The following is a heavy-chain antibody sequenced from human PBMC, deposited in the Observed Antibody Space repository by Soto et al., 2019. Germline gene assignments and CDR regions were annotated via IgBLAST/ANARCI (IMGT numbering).Heavy chain of an antibody. CDR1: GGSISSGGYS. CDR3: ARVPGL. V-gene: IGHV4-30-2*01. CDR2: IYHSGRT. J-gene: IGHJ2*01. Sequence: SETLSLTCAVSGGSISSGGYSWSWIRQPPGKGLEWIGYIYHSGRTYYNPSLKSRVTISVDRSKNQFSLKLSSVTAADTAVYYCARVPGLWGRGTLVTVSS.